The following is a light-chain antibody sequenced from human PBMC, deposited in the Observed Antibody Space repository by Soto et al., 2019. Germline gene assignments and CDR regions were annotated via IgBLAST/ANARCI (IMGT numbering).Light chain of an antibody. V-gene: IGLV1-40*01. CDR2: GNS. CDR3: QSYDSSLSGWV. J-gene: IGLJ3*02. Sequence: QPVLTQPPSVSVAPGQRVTISCTGSSSNIGAGYDVHWYQQLPGTAPKLLIYGNSNRPSGVPDRFSGSKSGTSASLAITGLRAEDEADYYCQSYDSSLSGWVFGGGTKVTVL. CDR1: SSNIGAGYD.